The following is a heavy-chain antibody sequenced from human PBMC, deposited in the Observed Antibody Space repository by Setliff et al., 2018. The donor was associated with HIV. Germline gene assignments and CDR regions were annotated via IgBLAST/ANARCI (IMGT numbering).Heavy chain of an antibody. CDR3: ARERPQSHFFDY. CDR2: IYYNGGT. V-gene: IGHV4-59*01. CDR1: GGSITSYY. Sequence: SETLSLTCTVSGGSITSYYWSWIRQTPGKRLEYIGYIYYNGGTNYNPSLKSRVTISLDTSKNQFSLSLRSVTAADTAVYFCARERPQSHFFDYWGQGTLVT. J-gene: IGHJ4*02. D-gene: IGHD6-19*01.